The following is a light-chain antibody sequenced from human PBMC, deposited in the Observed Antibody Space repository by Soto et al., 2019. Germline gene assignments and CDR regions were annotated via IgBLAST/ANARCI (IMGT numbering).Light chain of an antibody. Sequence: QSVLTQPASVSGSPGQSIAISCTGTSSDIGDYNYVSWYQQHPGKAPKLMIYEVSNRPSGVSNRFSGSKSGNTASLTISGLQADDEADYYCSSFTSSSTLVFGGGTKVTVL. CDR3: SSFTSSSTLV. V-gene: IGLV2-14*01. CDR1: SSDIGDYNY. J-gene: IGLJ3*02. CDR2: EVS.